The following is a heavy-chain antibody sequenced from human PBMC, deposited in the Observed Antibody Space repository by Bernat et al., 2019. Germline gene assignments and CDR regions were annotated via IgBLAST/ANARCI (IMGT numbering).Heavy chain of an antibody. J-gene: IGHJ4*01. CDR3: ATYGSGSYYHFDC. Sequence: QLQLQESGPGLVKPSETLSLTCTVSGGSISSSGYYWGWIRQPPGKGLEWIGSIYYSGSTYYNPSLKSRVTISVDTSKNQCSLKLSSVTAADTAVYYCATYGSGSYYHFDCWGHGTLVTVSS. V-gene: IGHV4-39*01. CDR2: IYYSGST. D-gene: IGHD3-10*01. CDR1: GGSISSSGYY.